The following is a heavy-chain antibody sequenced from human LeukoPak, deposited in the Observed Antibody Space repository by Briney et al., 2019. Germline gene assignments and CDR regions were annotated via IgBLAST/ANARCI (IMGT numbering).Heavy chain of an antibody. D-gene: IGHD3-10*01. CDR3: ATSGGSRDYFDY. Sequence: GASVKVSCKASGYTFTSYGISWVRQAPGQGLEWMGGFDPEDGETIYAQKFQGRVTMTEDTSTDTAYMELSSLRSEDTAVYYCATSGGSRDYFDYWGQGTMVTVSS. CDR2: FDPEDGET. J-gene: IGHJ4*03. V-gene: IGHV1-24*01. CDR1: GYTFTSYG.